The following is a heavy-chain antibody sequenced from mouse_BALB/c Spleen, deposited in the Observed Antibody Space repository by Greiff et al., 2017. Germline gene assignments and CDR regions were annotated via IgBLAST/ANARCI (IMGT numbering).Heavy chain of an antibody. V-gene: IGHV5-4*02. D-gene: IGHD3-3*01. CDR3: AREGTDTGRFAY. J-gene: IGHJ3*01. Sequence: EVQLVESGGGLVKPGGSLKLSCAASGFTFSDYYMYWVRQTPEKRLEWVATISDGGSYTYYPDSVKGRFTISRDNAKNNLYLQMSSLKSEDTAMYYCAREGTDTGRFAYWGQGTLVTVSA. CDR1: GFTFSDYY. CDR2: ISDGGSYT.